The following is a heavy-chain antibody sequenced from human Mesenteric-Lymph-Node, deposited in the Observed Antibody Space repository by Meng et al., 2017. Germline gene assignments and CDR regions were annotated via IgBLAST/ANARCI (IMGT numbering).Heavy chain of an antibody. CDR2: IPHRGSS. CDR3: RRGSGGSV. D-gene: IGHD3-10*01. J-gene: IGHJ1*01. V-gene: IGHV4-4*02. CDR1: GDSITHHNW. Sequence: QVQLRESGPVLVNPSETLSLTCAVSGDSITHHNWWAWVRQPPGKGLEWIGEIPHRGSSAYNPSLKSRVSMSIDKSKNQFSLKLTSVTAADTAVYHCRRGSGGSVWGQGTLVTVSS.